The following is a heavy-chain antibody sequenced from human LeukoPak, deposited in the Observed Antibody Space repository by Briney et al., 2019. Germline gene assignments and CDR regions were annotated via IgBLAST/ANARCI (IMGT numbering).Heavy chain of an antibody. CDR1: GGSISSSSYY. V-gene: IGHV4-39*07. CDR3: ARSKVVRRVLDY. J-gene: IGHJ4*02. CDR2: IYYSGST. D-gene: IGHD2-15*01. Sequence: SETLSLTGTVSGGSISSSSYYWGWIRQPPGKGLEWIGSIYYSGSTYYNPSLKSRVTISVDTSKNQFSLKLSSVTAADTAVYYCARSKVVRRVLDYWGQGTLVTVSS.